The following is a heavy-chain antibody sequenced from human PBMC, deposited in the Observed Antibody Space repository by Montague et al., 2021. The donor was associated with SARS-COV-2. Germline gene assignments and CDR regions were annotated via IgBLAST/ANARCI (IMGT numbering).Heavy chain of an antibody. CDR3: AKEVGESPSFDY. CDR2: ISWNSGSP. J-gene: IGHJ4*02. D-gene: IGHD2-15*01. V-gene: IGHV3-9*01. Sequence: SLRLSCAASGFTFDDYALHWVRQAPGKGLEWVSGISWNSGSPSYSYSXKGRFTISRDNAKNSLYLQMNSLRAEDTALYYCAKEVGESPSFDYWGQGTLVTVSS. CDR1: GFTFDDYA.